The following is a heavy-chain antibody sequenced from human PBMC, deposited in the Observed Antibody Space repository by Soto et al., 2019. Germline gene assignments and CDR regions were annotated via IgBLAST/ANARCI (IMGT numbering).Heavy chain of an antibody. CDR2: IYYSGST. Sequence: SETLSLTCTVSGGSISSSSYYWGWIRQPPGKGLEWIGSIYYSGSTYYNPSLKSRVTISVDTTKNQFSQKLSSVTAADTAVYYCARDGFYYDILTGYYGMDVWGQGTTVTVSS. J-gene: IGHJ6*02. CDR1: GGSISSSSYY. V-gene: IGHV4-39*07. D-gene: IGHD3-9*01. CDR3: ARDGFYYDILTGYYGMDV.